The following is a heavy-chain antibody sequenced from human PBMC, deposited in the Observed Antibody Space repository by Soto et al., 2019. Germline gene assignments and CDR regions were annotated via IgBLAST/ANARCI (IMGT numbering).Heavy chain of an antibody. CDR3: AKNGSCWGDWYFDL. V-gene: IGHV3-23*01. Sequence: EVQLLESGGGLVQPGGSLRLSCAASGFTFSTYAMSWVRQAPGKGLEWVSAISGSGGSTYYADSVKGRFTISRDNYKNTLYLQRNSLRVEDTAVYYCAKNGSCWGDWYFDLWGRGTLVTVSS. J-gene: IGHJ2*01. CDR2: ISGSGGST. D-gene: IGHD2-15*01. CDR1: GFTFSTYA.